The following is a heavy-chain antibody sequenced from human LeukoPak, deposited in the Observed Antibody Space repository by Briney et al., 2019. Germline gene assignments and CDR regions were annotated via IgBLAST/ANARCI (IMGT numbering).Heavy chain of an antibody. CDR2: TYVSSGST. Sequence: PGGSQRLSCAASGFTFSSYATSWVRQAPGRGLEWVSTTYVSSGSTYYADSVKGRFTVSRDNSKNTLYLQIIGLRAEGTAVYYCAKGSYNYDSSADYMDVWGKGTTVTVSS. V-gene: IGHV3-23*01. D-gene: IGHD3-22*01. CDR3: AKGSYNYDSSADYMDV. J-gene: IGHJ6*03. CDR1: GFTFSSYA.